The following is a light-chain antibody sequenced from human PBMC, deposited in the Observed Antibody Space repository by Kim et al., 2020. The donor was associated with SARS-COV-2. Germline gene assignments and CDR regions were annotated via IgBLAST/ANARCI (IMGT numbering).Light chain of an antibody. V-gene: IGKV1-5*03. CDR3: QQYIGYPYT. Sequence: SASVGDRVTLTCRASQTISTWVAWYQQMPGKAPKLLIYKASDLESGVSSRFSGSGSGTEFTLTISSLQPDDIATYYCQQYIGYPYTFGQGTKLEIK. J-gene: IGKJ2*01. CDR2: KAS. CDR1: QTISTW.